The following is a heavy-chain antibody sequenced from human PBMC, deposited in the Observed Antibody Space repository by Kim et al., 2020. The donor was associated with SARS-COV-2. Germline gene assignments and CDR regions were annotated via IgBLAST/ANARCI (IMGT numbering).Heavy chain of an antibody. V-gene: IGHV5-51*01. CDR1: GYSFTSYW. CDR3: ARLGSNTLLLAYCGGDCYSSWFDP. Sequence: GESLKISCKGSGYSFTSYWIGWVRQMPGKGLEWMGIIYPGDSDTRYSPSFQGQVTISADKSISTAYRQWSSLKASDTAMYYCARLGSNTLLLAYCGGDCYSSWFDPWGQGTLVTVSS. J-gene: IGHJ5*02. D-gene: IGHD2-21*02. CDR2: IYPGDSDT.